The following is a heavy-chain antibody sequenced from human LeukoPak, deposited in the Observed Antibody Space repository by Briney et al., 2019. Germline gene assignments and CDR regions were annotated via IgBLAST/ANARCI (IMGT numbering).Heavy chain of an antibody. D-gene: IGHD4-4*01. CDR1: GGTFSSYA. CDR3: ARAHDYSNYAFDY. V-gene: IGHV1-69*10. CDR2: IIPILGIA. Sequence: AASVTVSCTASGGTFSSYAISWVRQAPGQGLEWMGGIIPILGIANYAQKFQGRVTITADKSTSTAYMELSSLRSEDTAVYYCARAHDYSNYAFDYWGQGTLVTVSS. J-gene: IGHJ4*02.